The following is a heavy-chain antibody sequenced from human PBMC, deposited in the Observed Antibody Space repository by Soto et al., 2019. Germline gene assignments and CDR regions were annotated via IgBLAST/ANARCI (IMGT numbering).Heavy chain of an antibody. V-gene: IGHV4-34*01. CDR2: IKHSGST. J-gene: IGHJ6*02. CDR3: ATGVPFGHYSTDV. Sequence: SETLSLTCAVYDGSFTGFHWTWIRRPPGKGLEWIGEIKHSGSTNYNPSLTRRVTISVDTSKNQLSLKLNSVTAADTAVYYCATGVPFGHYSTDVWGQGTSVTVSS. D-gene: IGHD3-3*01. CDR1: DGSFTGFH.